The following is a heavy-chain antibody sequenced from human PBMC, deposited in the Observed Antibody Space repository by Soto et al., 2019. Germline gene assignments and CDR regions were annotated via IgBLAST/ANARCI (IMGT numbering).Heavy chain of an antibody. CDR3: ARDTLLTRNYYDSSGSSQRIRFDY. Sequence: GSVKVSCKASGYTFTGYYMHWVRQAPGQGLEWMGWINPNSGGTNYAQKFQGRVTMTRDTSISTAYMELSRLRSDDTAVYYCARDTLLTRNYYDSSGSSQRIRFDYWGQGTLVTVSS. CDR2: INPNSGGT. CDR1: GYTFTGYY. V-gene: IGHV1-2*02. D-gene: IGHD3-22*01. J-gene: IGHJ4*02.